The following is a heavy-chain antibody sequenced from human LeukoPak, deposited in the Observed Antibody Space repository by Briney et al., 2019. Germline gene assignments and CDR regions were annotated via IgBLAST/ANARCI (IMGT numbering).Heavy chain of an antibody. V-gene: IGHV4-61*02. D-gene: IGHD1-14*01. J-gene: IGHJ4*02. CDR2: MYTSGST. CDR1: GDSISSGSYY. Sequence: SQTLSLTCTVSGDSISSGSYYWSWIRQPAGKGLEWIGRMYTSGSTNYNPSLKSRVTISVDTSKNQFSLKLSSVTAADTAVYYCARGFNRDYYFDYWGQGTLVTVSS. CDR3: ARGFNRDYYFDY.